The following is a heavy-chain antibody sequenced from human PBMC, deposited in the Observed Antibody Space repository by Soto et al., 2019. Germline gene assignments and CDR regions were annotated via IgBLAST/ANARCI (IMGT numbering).Heavy chain of an antibody. D-gene: IGHD3-10*01. CDR3: TNSNWFDP. J-gene: IGHJ5*02. CDR1: GDSMSTSNW. V-gene: IGHV4-4*02. Sequence: SETLSLTCTVSGDSMSTSNWWNWVRQPPGKGLEWIGEAHHSGRTNYNPSLKSRVTISVDRSQNLFSLQLTSVTAADTAVYYCTNSNWFDPWGQGTLVTVSS. CDR2: AHHSGRT.